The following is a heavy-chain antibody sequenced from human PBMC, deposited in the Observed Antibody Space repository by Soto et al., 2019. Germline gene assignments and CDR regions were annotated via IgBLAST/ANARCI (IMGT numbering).Heavy chain of an antibody. CDR3: AKVNGDYDMGAFDI. J-gene: IGHJ3*02. Sequence: QVQLVESGGGVVQPGRSLRLSCAASGFTFSSYGMHWVRQAPGKGLEWVAVISYDGSKKYYADSVKGRFTISRDNSKNTLYLQMNSLRAEDTAVYYCAKVNGDYDMGAFDIWGQGTMVTVSS. V-gene: IGHV3-30*18. D-gene: IGHD4-17*01. CDR2: ISYDGSKK. CDR1: GFTFSSYG.